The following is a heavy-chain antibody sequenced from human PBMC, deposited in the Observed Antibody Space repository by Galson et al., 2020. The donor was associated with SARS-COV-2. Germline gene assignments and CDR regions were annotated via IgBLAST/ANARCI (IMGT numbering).Heavy chain of an antibody. CDR2: IYSGGST. V-gene: IGHV3-66*01. CDR3: ARDLQDYGMDV. CDR1: GFTVSRNY. Sequence: TGGSLRLSCAASGFTVSRNYMSWVRQAPGQGLEWVSVIYSGGSTYYADSVKGRFTISRDNSKNTLYLQMNSLRAEDTAVYYCARDLQDYGMDVWGQGTTVTVSS. J-gene: IGHJ6*02.